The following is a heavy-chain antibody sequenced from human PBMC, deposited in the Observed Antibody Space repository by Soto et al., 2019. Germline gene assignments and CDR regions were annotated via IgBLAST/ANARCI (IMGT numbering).Heavy chain of an antibody. D-gene: IGHD3-10*01. CDR2: IKSKTDGGTT. J-gene: IGHJ6*02. CDR3: TPSGGYYGSGSCSMAPCYYGMDV. CDR1: GFTFSNAW. Sequence: GGSLRLSCAASGFTFSNAWMNWVRQAPGKGLEWVGRIKSKTDGGTTDYAAPVKGRFTISRDDSKNTLYLQMNSLKTEDTAVYYCTPSGGYYGSGSCSMAPCYYGMDVWGQGTTVTVSS. V-gene: IGHV3-15*07.